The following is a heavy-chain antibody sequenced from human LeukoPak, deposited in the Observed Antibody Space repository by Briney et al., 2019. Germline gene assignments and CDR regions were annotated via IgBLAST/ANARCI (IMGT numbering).Heavy chain of an antibody. J-gene: IGHJ6*03. D-gene: IGHD1-14*01. V-gene: IGHV1-69*05. CDR1: GGTFSSYA. CDR2: IIPIFGTA. CDR3: ARDMQGNRYYYMDV. Sequence: ASVKVSCKASGGTFSSYAISWVRQAPGQGLEWMGGIIPIFGTANYAQKFQGRVTITTDESTSTAYMELSSLRSEDTAVCYCARDMQGNRYYYMDVWGKGTTVTVSS.